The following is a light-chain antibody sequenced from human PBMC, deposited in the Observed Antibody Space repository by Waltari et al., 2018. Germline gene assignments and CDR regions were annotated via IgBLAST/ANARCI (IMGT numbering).Light chain of an antibody. CDR3: QQYYSTPLT. CDR1: QSVLYSSNNKNY. Sequence: DIVMTQSTDSLAVSLGERATINCKSSQSVLYSSNNKNYFAWYQQKPGQPPKLLIYWASTRESGVPDRFSGSGSGTDFTLTISSLQAEDVAVYYCQQYYSTPLTFGGGTKVEIK. V-gene: IGKV4-1*01. CDR2: WAS. J-gene: IGKJ4*01.